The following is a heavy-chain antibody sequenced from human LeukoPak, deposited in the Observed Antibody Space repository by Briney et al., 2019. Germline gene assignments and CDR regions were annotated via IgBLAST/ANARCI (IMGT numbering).Heavy chain of an antibody. D-gene: IGHD2-2*01. J-gene: IGHJ4*02. CDR3: ATVLTPHIVVVPAAMDY. Sequence: ASVKVSCKVSGYTLTELAMHWVRQAPGKGLEWMGGFDPEDGEAIYAQKFQGRVTMTEDTSTDTAYRELSSLRSEDTAVYYCATVLTPHIVVVPAAMDYWGQGTLVTVSS. V-gene: IGHV1-24*01. CDR2: FDPEDGEA. CDR1: GYTLTELA.